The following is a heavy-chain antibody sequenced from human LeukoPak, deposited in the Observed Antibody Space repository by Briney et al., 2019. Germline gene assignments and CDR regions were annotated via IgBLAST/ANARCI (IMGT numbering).Heavy chain of an antibody. V-gene: IGHV1-46*01. Sequence: ASVKVSCKASGYTFTSYYMHWVRQAPGQGLEWMGTINPRGGSTSYALKFQGRVTMTRDMSTSTVYMELSSLRSDDTAVYYCARDPYDSSSYYYSYFDYWGQGTLVTVSS. D-gene: IGHD3-22*01. CDR1: GYTFTSYY. J-gene: IGHJ4*02. CDR3: ARDPYDSSSYYYSYFDY. CDR2: INPRGGST.